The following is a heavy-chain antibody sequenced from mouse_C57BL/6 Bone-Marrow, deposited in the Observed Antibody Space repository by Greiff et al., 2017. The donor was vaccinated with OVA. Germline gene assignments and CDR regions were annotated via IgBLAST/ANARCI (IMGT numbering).Heavy chain of an antibody. J-gene: IGHJ1*03. V-gene: IGHV1-76*01. D-gene: IGHD1-1*01. CDR1: GYTFTDYY. CDR3: ARYGLYYYGSSYGYFDV. Sequence: VHLVESGAELVRPGASVKLSCKASGYTFTDYYINWVKQRPGQGLEWIARIYPGSGNTYYNEKFKGKATLTAEKSSSTAYMQLSSLTSEDSAVYFCARYGLYYYGSSYGYFDVWGTGTTVTVSS. CDR2: IYPGSGNT.